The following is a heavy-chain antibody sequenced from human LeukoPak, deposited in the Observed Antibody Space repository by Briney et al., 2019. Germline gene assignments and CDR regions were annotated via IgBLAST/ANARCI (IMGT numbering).Heavy chain of an antibody. Sequence: SETLSLTCGVSDFSISSGFYWGWIRQPPGKGLEWIGSVYHSVNAYYNPSLRSRVTISVDTSKNQFSLTLTSVTAADTAVYYCARGSQPFYYASSGYPFDFWGQGTLVAVSS. CDR3: ARGSQPFYYASSGYPFDF. CDR2: VYHSVNA. D-gene: IGHD3-22*01. CDR1: DFSISSGFY. J-gene: IGHJ4*02. V-gene: IGHV4-38-2*01.